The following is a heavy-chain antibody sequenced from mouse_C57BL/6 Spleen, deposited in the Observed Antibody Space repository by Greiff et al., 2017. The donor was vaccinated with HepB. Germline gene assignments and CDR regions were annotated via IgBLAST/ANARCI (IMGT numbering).Heavy chain of an antibody. CDR1: GFTFSDYG. CDR2: ISSGSSTI. CDR3: ARDTTVVGAVDY. Sequence: EVQLVESGGGLVKPGGSLKLSCAASGFTFSDYGMHWVRQAPEKGLEWVAYISSGSSTIDYADTVKGRFTISRDNAKNTLFLQMTSLRSEDTAMYDCARDTTVVGAVDYWGQGTSVTVSS. D-gene: IGHD1-1*01. V-gene: IGHV5-17*01. J-gene: IGHJ4*01.